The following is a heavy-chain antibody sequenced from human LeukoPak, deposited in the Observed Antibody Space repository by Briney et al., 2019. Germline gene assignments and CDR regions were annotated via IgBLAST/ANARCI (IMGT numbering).Heavy chain of an antibody. D-gene: IGHD5-18*01. CDR1: GFTFSSYA. CDR3: AKDLLFSGGSRTRGYSYGYDYFDY. V-gene: IGHV3-23*01. Sequence: GGSLRLSCAASGFTFSSYAMTWVRQAPGKGLEWVSAISISGSKTYYADSVKGRFTISRDNSKNTLYLQMNSLRAEDTAVYYCAKDLLFSGGSRTRGYSYGYDYFDYWGQGTLVTVSS. CDR2: ISISGSKT. J-gene: IGHJ4*02.